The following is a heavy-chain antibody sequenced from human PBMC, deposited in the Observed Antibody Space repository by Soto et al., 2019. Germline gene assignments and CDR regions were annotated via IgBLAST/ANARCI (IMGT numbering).Heavy chain of an antibody. V-gene: IGHV3-7*01. Sequence: GGSLRLSCAASGFTFSGYWMSWVRQAPGKGLEWVANINQDGSEKYYVDYVKGRFTISRDNAKNSLYLQMNSLRAEDTAVYYCARDKYWGQGTLVTVSS. CDR3: ARDKY. J-gene: IGHJ4*02. CDR1: GFTFSGYW. CDR2: INQDGSEK.